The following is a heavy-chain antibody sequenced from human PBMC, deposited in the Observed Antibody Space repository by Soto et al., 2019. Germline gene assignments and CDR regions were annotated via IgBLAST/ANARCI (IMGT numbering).Heavy chain of an antibody. CDR1: GYSLTELS. CDR2: FDPEDGET. CDR3: ATDRPPTIQLWAGDYYYGMDV. Sequence: ASVKVSCKVSGYSLTELSMHWVRQAPGKGLEWMGGFDPEDGETIYAQKFQGRVTMTEDTSTDTAYMELSSLRSEDTAVYYCATDRPPTIQLWAGDYYYGMDVWGQGTTVTVSS. D-gene: IGHD5-18*01. J-gene: IGHJ6*02. V-gene: IGHV1-24*01.